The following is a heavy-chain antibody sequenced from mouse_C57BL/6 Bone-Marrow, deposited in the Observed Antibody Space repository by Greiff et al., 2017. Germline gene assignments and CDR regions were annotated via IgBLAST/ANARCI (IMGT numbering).Heavy chain of an antibody. Sequence: VQLQESGAELARPGASVKMSCKASGYTFTSYTMHWVKQRPGQGLEWIGYINPSSGYTKYNQKFKDKATLTADKSSSTAYMQLSSLTSEDSAVYYCARKTSLGAWFAYWGQGTLVTVSA. CDR2: INPSSGYT. CDR3: ARKTSLGAWFAY. D-gene: IGHD4-1*01. V-gene: IGHV1-4*01. CDR1: GYTFTSYT. J-gene: IGHJ3*01.